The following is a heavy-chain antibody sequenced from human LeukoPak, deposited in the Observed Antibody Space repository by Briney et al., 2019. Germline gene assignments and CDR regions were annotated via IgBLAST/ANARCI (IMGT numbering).Heavy chain of an antibody. CDR2: INHSGST. D-gene: IGHD3-3*01. V-gene: IGHV4-34*01. CDR1: GGSFSGYY. Sequence: SETLSLTCAVYGGSFSGYYWSWIRQPPGKGLEWIGEINHSGSTNYNPSLKSRATISVDTSKNQFSLKLSSVTAADTAVYYCARARSGNYYYYYMDVWGRGTTVTVSS. J-gene: IGHJ6*03. CDR3: ARARSGNYYYYYMDV.